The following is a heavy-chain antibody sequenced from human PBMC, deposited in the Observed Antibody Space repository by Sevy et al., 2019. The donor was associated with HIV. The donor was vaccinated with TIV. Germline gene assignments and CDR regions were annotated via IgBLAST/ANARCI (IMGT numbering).Heavy chain of an antibody. D-gene: IGHD4-17*01. CDR3: ARAQADYGDFGGHFDH. CDR1: GFRFSSFS. CDR2: ITSSSSTI. Sequence: GGSLRLSCAASGFRFSSFSMNWVRQAPGKGLEWVSYITSSSSTIFYADSVKGRFTISRDNAKNSLYLQMSSLRDEDTAVYYCARAQADYGDFGGHFDHWGQVSLVTVSS. V-gene: IGHV3-48*02. J-gene: IGHJ4*02.